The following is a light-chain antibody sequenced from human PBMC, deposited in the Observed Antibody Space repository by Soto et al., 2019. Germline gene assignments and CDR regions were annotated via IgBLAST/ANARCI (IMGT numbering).Light chain of an antibody. V-gene: IGLV2-14*03. CDR2: DVT. J-gene: IGLJ2*01. Sequence: QSALTQPASVSGSPGQSVTISCTGTSSDIGGYRYVSWYQQRPDKAPKLMIHDVTNRPSGVSDRFSGSKSGNTASLTISGLQAEDEADYYCTSYTSDSSVIFGGGTKVTVL. CDR3: TSYTSDSSVI. CDR1: SSDIGGYRY.